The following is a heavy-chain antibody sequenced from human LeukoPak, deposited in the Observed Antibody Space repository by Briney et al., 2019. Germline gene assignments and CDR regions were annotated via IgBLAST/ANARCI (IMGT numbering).Heavy chain of an antibody. Sequence: PSETLSLTCTVSGGSISRYYWSWIRQPPEKGLEWIGYIGYSGSINYTPSLKSRVTISVDTSKHQFSLKLSSVTAADPAVYYCASSLRGDAFDIWGQATMVTVSS. CDR2: IGYSGSI. V-gene: IGHV4-59*01. CDR1: GGSISRYY. J-gene: IGHJ3*02. CDR3: ASSLRGDAFDI. D-gene: IGHD5/OR15-5a*01.